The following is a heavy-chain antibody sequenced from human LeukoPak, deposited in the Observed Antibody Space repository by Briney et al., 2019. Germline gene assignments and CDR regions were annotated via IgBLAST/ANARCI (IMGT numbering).Heavy chain of an antibody. CDR1: GGTFSSYA. V-gene: IGHV1-69*06. CDR3: ASKGASPLDYDILTGYLIPRYYYYYYMDV. J-gene: IGHJ6*03. D-gene: IGHD3-9*01. Sequence: SVKVSCKASGGTFSSYAISWVRQAPGQGLEWMGGIIPIFGTANYAQRFQGRVTVTADKSTSTAYMELSSLRSEDTAVYYCASKGASPLDYDILTGYLIPRYYYYYYMDVWGKGTTVTVSS. CDR2: IIPIFGTA.